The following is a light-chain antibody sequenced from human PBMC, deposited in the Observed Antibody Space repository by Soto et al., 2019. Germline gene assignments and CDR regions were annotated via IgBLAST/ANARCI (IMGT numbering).Light chain of an antibody. Sequence: EIVLTQSPGTLSLSPGERATLSCRASQSVSSSYLAWYQQKPGQAPRLLIYGASSRATGIPDRFSGSGSGTDFTLTISRLEPEGFAVYYWQQYGSSHWTFGQGTKVEIK. CDR2: GAS. V-gene: IGKV3-20*01. CDR3: QQYGSSHWT. J-gene: IGKJ1*01. CDR1: QSVSSSY.